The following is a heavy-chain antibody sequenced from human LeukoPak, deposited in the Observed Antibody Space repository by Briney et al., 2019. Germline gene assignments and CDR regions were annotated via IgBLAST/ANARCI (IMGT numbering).Heavy chain of an antibody. CDR3: GRHQHSGSYGAFDI. J-gene: IGHJ3*02. CDR2: IHPGDSDT. V-gene: IGHV5-51*01. D-gene: IGHD1-26*01. Sequence: PGESLRISCQGSGYTFTAYWIGCVRQMPGKGLEWVGIIHPGDSDTRYSPSFQGQVTISADKSITTAYLQWSSLKASDTAMYYCGRHQHSGSYGAFDIWGQGTMVTVSS. CDR1: GYTFTAYW.